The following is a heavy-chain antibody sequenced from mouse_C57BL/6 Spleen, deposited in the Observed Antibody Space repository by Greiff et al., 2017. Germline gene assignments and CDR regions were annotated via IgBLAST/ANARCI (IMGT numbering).Heavy chain of an antibody. J-gene: IGHJ4*01. CDR1: GYTFTSYW. D-gene: IGHD2-5*01. CDR2: IYPGNSDT. CDR3: TRNYSNDAMDY. V-gene: IGHV1-5*01. Sequence: VQLKESGTVLARPGASVKMSCKTSGYTFTSYWMHWVKQRPGQGLEWIGAIYPGNSDTSYNQKFTGKAKLTAVTSASTAYMELSSLTNEDSAVYYCTRNYSNDAMDYWGQGTSVTVSS.